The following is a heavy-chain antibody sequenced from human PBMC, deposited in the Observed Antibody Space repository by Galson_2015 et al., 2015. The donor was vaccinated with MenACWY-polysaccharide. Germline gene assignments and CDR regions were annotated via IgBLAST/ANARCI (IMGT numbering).Heavy chain of an antibody. D-gene: IGHD3-22*01. Sequence: SLRLSCAASGFTFSSYAMTWVRQAPGKGLEWVSGISGSGGSTYYADSVKGRFTISRDNSKNTLYLQMNSLRAQDTAVYYCAKQYYYDSSGYPYHWYFDLWGRGTLVTVSS. J-gene: IGHJ2*01. V-gene: IGHV3-23*01. CDR3: AKQYYYDSSGYPYHWYFDL. CDR1: GFTFSSYA. CDR2: ISGSGGST.